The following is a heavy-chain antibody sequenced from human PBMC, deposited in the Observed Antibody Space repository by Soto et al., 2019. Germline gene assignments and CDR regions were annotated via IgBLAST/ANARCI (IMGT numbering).Heavy chain of an antibody. J-gene: IGHJ5*02. D-gene: IGHD2-21*01. Sequence: PSETLSLTCTVSGGSVSGVDYFWSWIRQSPGKGLEWIGYIYYTGITHLNPSLTSRLTMAVDTSKNEFSLKLTSVSAADTAVYFCAREERKGIISWFDPWGQGTPVTVSS. CDR1: GGSVSGVDYF. CDR3: AREERKGIISWFDP. V-gene: IGHV4-30-4*01. CDR2: IYYTGIT.